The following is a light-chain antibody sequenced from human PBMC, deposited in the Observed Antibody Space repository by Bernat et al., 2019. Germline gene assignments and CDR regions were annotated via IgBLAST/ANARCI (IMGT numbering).Light chain of an antibody. CDR1: QDISNY. CDR2: DAS. V-gene: IGKV1-33*01. J-gene: IGKJ1*01. CDR3: QQYDNLPWT. Sequence: DIQMTQSPSSLSASVGDSVTITCQASQDISNYLNWYQQKPGKAPKLLIYDASNLETGVPSRFSGSGSGTDFTFTISSLQPEDIATYYCQQYDNLPWTFGQGNKVEIK.